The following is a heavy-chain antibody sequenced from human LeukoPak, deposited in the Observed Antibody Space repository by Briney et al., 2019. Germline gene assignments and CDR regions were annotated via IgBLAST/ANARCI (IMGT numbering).Heavy chain of an antibody. V-gene: IGHV4-4*07. CDR3: ARDRGLQLWLHRFDP. J-gene: IGHJ5*02. CDR1: GGSISSYY. CDR2: IYTSGST. D-gene: IGHD5-18*01. Sequence: SETLSLTCTVSGGSISSYYWSWIRQPPGKGLEWIGRIYTSGSTNYNPSLKSRVTMSVDTSKNQFSLKLSSVTAADTAVYYCARDRGLQLWLHRFDPWGQGTLVTVSS.